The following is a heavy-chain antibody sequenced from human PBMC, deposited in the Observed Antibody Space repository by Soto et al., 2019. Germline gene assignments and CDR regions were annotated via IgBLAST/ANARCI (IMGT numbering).Heavy chain of an antibody. CDR1: GFTFSSYA. V-gene: IGHV3-23*01. Sequence: EVQLLESGGGLVQPGGSLRLSCAASGFTFSSYAMSWVRQAPGKGLEWVSAISGSGGSTYYADSVKGRFTISRDNSKNTLHLQMNSLRAEDTAVYYCAKDLSTEMATKSPPTGTFDYWGQGTLVTVSS. J-gene: IGHJ4*02. D-gene: IGHD5-12*01. CDR3: AKDLSTEMATKSPPTGTFDY. CDR2: ISGSGGST.